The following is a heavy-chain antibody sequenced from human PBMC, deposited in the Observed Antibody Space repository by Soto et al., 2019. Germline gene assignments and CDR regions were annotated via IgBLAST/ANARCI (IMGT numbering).Heavy chain of an antibody. J-gene: IGHJ5*02. V-gene: IGHV4-34*01. CDR1: GGSFSGYY. CDR3: ARGGLIVVVPEGWFDP. D-gene: IGHD2-2*01. CDR2: INHSGST. Sequence: ASETLSLTCAVYGGSFSGYYWSWIRQPPGKGLEWIGEINHSGSTNYNPSLKSRVTISVDTSKNQFSLKLSSVTAADTAVYYCARGGLIVVVPEGWFDPWGQGTLVTVSS.